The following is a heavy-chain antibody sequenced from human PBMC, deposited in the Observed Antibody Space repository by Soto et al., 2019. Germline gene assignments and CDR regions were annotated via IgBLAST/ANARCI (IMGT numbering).Heavy chain of an antibody. CDR3: ARTDRDFYGLDV. Sequence: EVQLVESGGGLVQTGGSPRLSCEASGFTFRNYDMHWVRQGTGKGLEWVSGISAAGDPDYADSVEGRFTISRENAQNSLFLQMNSLRVGDTAVYYCARTDRDFYGLDVWGQGTTVIVSS. J-gene: IGHJ6*02. CDR2: ISAAGDP. V-gene: IGHV3-13*05. CDR1: GFTFRNYD.